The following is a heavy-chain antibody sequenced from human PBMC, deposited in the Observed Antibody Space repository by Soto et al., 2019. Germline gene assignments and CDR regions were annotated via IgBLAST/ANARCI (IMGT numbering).Heavy chain of an antibody. CDR3: AREPTP. CDR1: GCSISSGGYH. Sequence: SSVTLSLTCTVSGCSISSGGYHWSWIRQHPGKGLEWIGYIYYSWSTYYNPSLKIRDTISEDTSKNQFSLKLSSVTAADTAVYYCAREPTPRGQGTPLTDS. CDR2: IYYSWST. J-gene: IGHJ4*01. V-gene: IGHV4-31*03.